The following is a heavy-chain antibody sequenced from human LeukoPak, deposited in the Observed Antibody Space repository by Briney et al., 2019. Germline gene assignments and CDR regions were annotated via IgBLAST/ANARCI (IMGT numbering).Heavy chain of an antibody. CDR1: GFSYVDYG. J-gene: IGHJ4*02. V-gene: IGHV3-20*04. D-gene: IGHD4-17*01. CDR3: ASVLRYGDPQFDC. Sequence: GGSVRVSRAASGFSYVDYGMNWVRPAAGKGLEGVGGIYWNCGSKGFVGSVKGRFTLHRDRAKHYLYLQVNNLRAEDTAVYYCASVLRYGDPQFDCWVQGTLVTVSS. CDR2: IYWNCGSK.